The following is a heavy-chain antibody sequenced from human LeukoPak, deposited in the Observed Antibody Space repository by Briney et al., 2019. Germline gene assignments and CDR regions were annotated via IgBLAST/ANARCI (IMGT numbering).Heavy chain of an antibody. CDR3: ARGGAVTGTDFDY. CDR1: GGSFSGYH. J-gene: IGHJ4*02. CDR2: INHSGST. D-gene: IGHD1-1*01. V-gene: IGHV4-34*01. Sequence: TTSETLSLTCAVYGGSFSGYHWSWIRQPPGKGLEWIGEINHSGSTNYNPSLKSRVTISVDTSKNQFSPKLGSVTAADTAVYYCARGGAVTGTDFDYWGQGTLVTVSS.